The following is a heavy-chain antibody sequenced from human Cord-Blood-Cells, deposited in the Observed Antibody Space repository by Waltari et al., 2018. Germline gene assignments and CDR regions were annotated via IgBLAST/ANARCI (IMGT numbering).Heavy chain of an antibody. D-gene: IGHD6-19*01. Sequence: QVQLVQSGAEVKKPGASVKVSCKASGYTFTGYYMRWVRQAPGQGLEWMGRINPNSGGTNYAQKFQGRVTMTRDTSISTAYMELSRLRSDDTAVYYCARAYSSGWYYFDYWGQGTLVTVSS. CDR2: INPNSGGT. CDR3: ARAYSSGWYYFDY. V-gene: IGHV1-2*06. J-gene: IGHJ4*02. CDR1: GYTFTGYY.